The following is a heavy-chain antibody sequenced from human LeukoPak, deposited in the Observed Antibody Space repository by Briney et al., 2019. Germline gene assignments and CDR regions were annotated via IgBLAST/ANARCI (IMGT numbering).Heavy chain of an antibody. D-gene: IGHD1-26*01. J-gene: IGHJ4*02. Sequence: GGSLRLSCAASGFTFSSYEMNWVRQAPGKGVEWVSYISSSGSTLYYADSVKGRFTISRDNAKSSLYLQMNSLRAEDTAVYYCASNSGSAGAIYFDYWGQGALVTVSS. V-gene: IGHV3-48*03. CDR1: GFTFSSYE. CDR2: ISSSGSTL. CDR3: ASNSGSAGAIYFDY.